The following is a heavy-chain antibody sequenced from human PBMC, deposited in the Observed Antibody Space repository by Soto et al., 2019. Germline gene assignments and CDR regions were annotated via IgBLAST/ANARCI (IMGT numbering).Heavy chain of an antibody. V-gene: IGHV4-34*01. CDR1: CGSFSGYY. Sequence: SETLSLTCAVYCGSFSGYYWSWIRQPPGKGLEWIGEINHSGSTNYNPSLKSRVTISVDTSKNQFSLKLSSVTAADTAVYYCARFRAYYDFWSGYYSAHYGMDVWGQGTTVTVSS. J-gene: IGHJ6*02. D-gene: IGHD3-3*01. CDR2: INHSGST. CDR3: ARFRAYYDFWSGYYSAHYGMDV.